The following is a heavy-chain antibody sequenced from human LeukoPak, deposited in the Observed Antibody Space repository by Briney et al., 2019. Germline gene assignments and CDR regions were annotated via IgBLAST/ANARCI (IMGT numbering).Heavy chain of an antibody. CDR1: GFTFSSYA. J-gene: IGHJ5*02. CDR2: ISYDGSNQ. V-gene: IGHV3-30*14. Sequence: GGSLRLSCAASGFTFSSYAMHRVRQAPGKGLEWVAVISYDGSNQYYADSVKGRFTISRDNSRNTLYLQMNSLRAEDTAIYYCVRHDWFDPWGQGTLVTVSS. CDR3: VRHDWFDP.